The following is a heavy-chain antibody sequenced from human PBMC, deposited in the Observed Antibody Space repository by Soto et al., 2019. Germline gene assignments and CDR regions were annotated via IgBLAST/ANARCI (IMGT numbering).Heavy chain of an antibody. V-gene: IGHV1-69*13. CDR3: ARGYCSGGSCYDFGY. CDR2: IIPIFGTA. CDR1: GGTFSSYA. Sequence: SVKVSCKASGGTFSSYAISWVRQAPGQGLEWMGGIIPIFGTANYAQKFQGRVTITADESTSTAYMELSSLRSEDTAVYYCARGYCSGGSCYDFGYWGQGXLVTVSS. D-gene: IGHD2-15*01. J-gene: IGHJ4*02.